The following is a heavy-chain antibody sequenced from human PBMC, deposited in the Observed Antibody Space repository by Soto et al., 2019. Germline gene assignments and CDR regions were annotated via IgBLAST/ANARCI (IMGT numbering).Heavy chain of an antibody. D-gene: IGHD3-9*01. V-gene: IGHV3-74*01. CDR1: GFSFRSYW. CDR3: AREYYGVLTGYYYDY. Sequence: EVQLVESGGGLVQSGGSLGLSCAASGFSFRSYWMHWVRQAPGKGLVWVARISSDGSSTTYADSANGRFTISRDNAGNTLYLQMSSLRAEDTAVYYCAREYYGVLTGYYYDYWGQGTLVTVSS. CDR2: ISSDGSST. J-gene: IGHJ4*02.